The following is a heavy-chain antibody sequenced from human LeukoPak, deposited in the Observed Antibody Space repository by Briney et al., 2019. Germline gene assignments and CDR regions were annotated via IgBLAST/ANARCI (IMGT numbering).Heavy chain of an antibody. V-gene: IGHV1-2*02. Sequence: ASVKVSCKASGYTFTGYYMHWVRQAPGQGLEWMGWINPNSGGTNYAQKFQGRVTMTSNTSITTAYMELSTLRSEDTAVYYCARGSFRGYCSSTTCYTVNYWGQGTLVTVSS. J-gene: IGHJ4*02. CDR1: GYTFTGYY. CDR2: INPNSGGT. D-gene: IGHD2-2*02. CDR3: ARGSFRGYCSSTTCYTVNY.